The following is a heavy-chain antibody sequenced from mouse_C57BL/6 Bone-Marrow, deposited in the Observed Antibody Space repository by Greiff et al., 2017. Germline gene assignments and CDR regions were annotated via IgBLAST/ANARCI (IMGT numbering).Heavy chain of an antibody. CDR3: ARIITTGNFDV. D-gene: IGHD1-1*01. CDR2: ISYDGSN. J-gene: IGHJ1*03. Sequence: DVQLQESGPGLVKPSQSLSLTCSVTGYSITSGYYWNWIRQFPGNKLEWMGYISYDGSNNYNPSLKNRISITRDTSKNQFFLKLNSVTTEDTATYYCARIITTGNFDVWGTGTTVTVSS. V-gene: IGHV3-6*01. CDR1: GYSITSGYY.